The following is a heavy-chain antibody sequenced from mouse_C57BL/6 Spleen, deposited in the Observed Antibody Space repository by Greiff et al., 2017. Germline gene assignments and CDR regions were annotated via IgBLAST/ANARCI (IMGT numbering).Heavy chain of an antibody. J-gene: IGHJ2*01. Sequence: QVQLQQPGAELVRPGTSVKLSCKASGYTFASYWMHWVKQRPGQGLEWIGVIDPSDSYTKYNQKFTGNATLTVDTSSSTAYMQLSSLTSEDSAVYYCARGTSNCGYYFDYWGQGTTLTVSS. CDR1: GYTFASYW. CDR3: ARGTSNCGYYFDY. V-gene: IGHV1-59*01. CDR2: IDPSDSYT. D-gene: IGHD4-1*02.